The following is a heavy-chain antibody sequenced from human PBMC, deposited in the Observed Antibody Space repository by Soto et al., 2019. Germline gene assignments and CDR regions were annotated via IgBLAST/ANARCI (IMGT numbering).Heavy chain of an antibody. CDR3: ASVTRYCSGGGCTPNWFDP. J-gene: IGHJ5*02. V-gene: IGHV4-30-4*01. Sequence: SEPLPLSCTVADGSISSGDSYWSWIRQPPGKGLEWIGYIYYTGSTYYSPSLKSRLTISINTSKNQFSLKLNSVTAADTAVYYCASVTRYCSGGGCTPNWFDPWGQGTLVTVSS. CDR1: DGSISSGDSY. CDR2: IYYTGST. D-gene: IGHD2-15*01.